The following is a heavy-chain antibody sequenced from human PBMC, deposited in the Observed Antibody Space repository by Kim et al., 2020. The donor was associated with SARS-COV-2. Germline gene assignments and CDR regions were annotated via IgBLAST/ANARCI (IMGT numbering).Heavy chain of an antibody. V-gene: IGHV3-48*01. CDR1: GFTFSDSR. Sequence: GGSLRLSCVASGFTFSDSRMNWVRQAPGKGLEWVSFISIDDGGISYADSVRGRCTVTSADANNSLSSQMHSNSLDAKAAYYYLRDRVPGIWF. J-gene: IGHJ5*01. CDR3: LRDRVPGIWF. D-gene: IGHD1-26*01. CDR2: ISIDDGGI.